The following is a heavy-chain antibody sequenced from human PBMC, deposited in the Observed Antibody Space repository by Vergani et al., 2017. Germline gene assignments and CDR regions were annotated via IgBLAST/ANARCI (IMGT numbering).Heavy chain of an antibody. CDR1: TDSVSNTFYY. J-gene: IGHJ4*02. D-gene: IGHD5-12*01. V-gene: IGHV4-39*01. CDR3: TKGSRGYTGYFFDY. CDR2: IYYSGST. Sequence: QVQLQESGPRLVKPSETLSLTCTVSTDSVSNTFYYWGWIRQTPGKGLEWIGSIYYSGSTYYNPSLESRVTMSVDTSKSQFSLKLSSVTAADTAVYYCTKGSRGYTGYFFDYWGQGTLATVSS.